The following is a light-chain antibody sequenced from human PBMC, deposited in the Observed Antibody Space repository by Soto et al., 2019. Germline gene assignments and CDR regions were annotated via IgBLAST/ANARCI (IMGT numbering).Light chain of an antibody. CDR1: QSVTKNN. Sequence: EIVLTQSPGILSLTPGERATLSCRASQSVTKNNLNWYQQKPGQAPRLLIYGASIRATGIPDRFSGSGSETDFTLTISSLQSEDFAVYYCQRYNNWPPITFGQGTRLEFK. CDR2: GAS. CDR3: QRYNNWPPIT. V-gene: IGKV3D-15*01. J-gene: IGKJ5*01.